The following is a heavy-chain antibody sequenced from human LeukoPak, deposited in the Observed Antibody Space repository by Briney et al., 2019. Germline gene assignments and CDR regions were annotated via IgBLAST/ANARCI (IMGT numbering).Heavy chain of an antibody. V-gene: IGHV4-39*01. J-gene: IGHJ6*03. CDR2: IDYSGNT. CDR1: GGSSSTSNYD. CDR3: ARLNDYYYYYMDV. Sequence: PSETLSLTCTVSGGSSSTSNYDWGWIRQPPGKGLEWIGSIDYSGNTYYSPSLKSRVTVSVDTSKNQFSLKLSSVTAADTAVYYCARLNDYYYYYMDVWGKGTTVTVSS.